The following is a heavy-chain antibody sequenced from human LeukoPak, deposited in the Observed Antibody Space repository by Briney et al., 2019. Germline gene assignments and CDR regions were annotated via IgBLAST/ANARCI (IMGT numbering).Heavy chain of an antibody. Sequence: GGSLRLSCAASGFTVSSNYMSWVRQAPGKGLEWVSVIYNGGSTYYADSVKGRFTISRGNSKNTLYLQMSSLRAEDTAVFYCARGGGDYGDYLDYWGQGTLVTVSS. CDR3: ARGGGDYGDYLDY. CDR1: GFTVSSNY. J-gene: IGHJ4*02. D-gene: IGHD4-17*01. CDR2: IYNGGST. V-gene: IGHV3-66*01.